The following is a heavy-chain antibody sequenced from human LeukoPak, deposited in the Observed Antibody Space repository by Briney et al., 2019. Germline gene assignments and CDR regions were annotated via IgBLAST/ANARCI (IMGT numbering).Heavy chain of an antibody. CDR1: GGSVSSGSYS. J-gene: IGHJ4*02. CDR3: ARVWDREVKYFDY. CDR2: IYYTGRT. Sequence: SETLSLTCTVSGGSVSSGSYSWTWIRQPLGKGLECIGYIYYTGRTSYNPSLQSRVAMSVDTSKNQFSLKLSSVTAADTAVYYCARVWDREVKYFDYWGQGTLVTVSS. V-gene: IGHV4-61*01. D-gene: IGHD1-26*01.